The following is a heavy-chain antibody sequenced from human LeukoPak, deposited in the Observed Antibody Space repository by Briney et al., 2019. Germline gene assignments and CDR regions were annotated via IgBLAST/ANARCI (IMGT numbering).Heavy chain of an antibody. D-gene: IGHD3/OR15-3a*01. CDR2: IHYNGST. CDR3: ARVGDWSALTLTWFDP. Sequence: SETLSLTCTVSRGSIRSHYWSGIREPPGEGLEWIGYIHYNGSTNYTPSLKSRVTISLDTSKNHFSLQLSSVTAADTAVYYCARVGDWSALTLTWFDPWGQGTLVTVSS. CDR1: RGSIRSHY. J-gene: IGHJ5*02. V-gene: IGHV4-59*11.